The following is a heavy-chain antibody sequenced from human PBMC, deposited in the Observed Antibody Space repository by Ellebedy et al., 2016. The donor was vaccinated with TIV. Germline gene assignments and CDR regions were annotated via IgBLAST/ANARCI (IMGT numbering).Heavy chain of an antibody. D-gene: IGHD2-15*01. J-gene: IGHJ4*02. CDR3: ATGRVLAATFFDY. Sequence: SVKVSXXASGGTFSRYGINWVRQAPGQGLEWMGGIVPIFGTTNYTQKFQGRVTIIADKSTSTAYMELSSLRSEDSAVYYCATGRVLAATFFDYWGQGSLVTVSS. CDR2: IVPIFGTT. V-gene: IGHV1-69*06. CDR1: GGTFSRYG.